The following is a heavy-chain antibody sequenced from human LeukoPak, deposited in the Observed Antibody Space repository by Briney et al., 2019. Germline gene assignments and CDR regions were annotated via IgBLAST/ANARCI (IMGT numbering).Heavy chain of an antibody. D-gene: IGHD3-10*01. CDR2: INSDGSST. CDR3: ARVVWGYYGSGSMTYYFDY. CDR1: GFTFSSYW. Sequence: GGSLRLSCAASGFTFSSYWMHWVRQAPGKGLVWVSRINSDGSSTSYADSVKGRFTISRDNAKNTLYLQMNSLRAEDTAVYYCARVVWGYYGSGSMTYYFDYWGQGTLVTVSS. V-gene: IGHV3-74*01. J-gene: IGHJ4*02.